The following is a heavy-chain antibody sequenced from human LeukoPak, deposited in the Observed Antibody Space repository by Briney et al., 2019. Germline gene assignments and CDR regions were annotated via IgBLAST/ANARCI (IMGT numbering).Heavy chain of an antibody. CDR1: GYTFTGYY. D-gene: IGHD3-3*01. J-gene: IGHJ5*02. V-gene: IGHV1-2*02. Sequence: ASVKVSCRASGYTFTGYYMHWVRQAPGQGLEWMGWINPNSGGTNYAQKFQGRVTMNRDTSISTAYMELSRLRSDDTAVYYCARATYYDFWSGYWAPYWFDPWGQGTLVTVSS. CDR3: ARATYYDFWSGYWAPYWFDP. CDR2: INPNSGGT.